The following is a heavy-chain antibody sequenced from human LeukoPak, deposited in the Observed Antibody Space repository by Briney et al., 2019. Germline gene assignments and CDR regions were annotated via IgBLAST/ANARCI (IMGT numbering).Heavy chain of an antibody. J-gene: IGHJ5*02. CDR3: AKDLSAAAGRGRFDP. V-gene: IGHV3-23*01. Sequence: GGSLRLSCAASGFTFSSYAMSWVRQAPGKGLEWVSAISGSGGSTYYADSVKGRFTISRDNSKNTLYLQMNSLRAEDTAVYYCAKDLSAAAGRGRFDPWGQGTLVTVPS. CDR2: ISGSGGST. CDR1: GFTFSSYA. D-gene: IGHD6-13*01.